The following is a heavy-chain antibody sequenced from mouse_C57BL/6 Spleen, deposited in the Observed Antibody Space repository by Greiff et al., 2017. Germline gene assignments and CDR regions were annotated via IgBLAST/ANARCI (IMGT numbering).Heavy chain of an antibody. D-gene: IGHD2-14*01. V-gene: IGHV1-66*01. CDR2: IYPGSGNT. CDR1: DYSFTSYY. J-gene: IGHJ2*01. Sequence: VQLQQSGPELVKPGASVKISCKASDYSFTSYYIHWVKQRPGQGLEWIGWIYPGSGNTKYNEKFKGKATLTADTSSSTAYMQLSSLTSEDSAVYYCARWGTIGRYYFDYWGQGTTLTVSS. CDR3: ARWGTIGRYYFDY.